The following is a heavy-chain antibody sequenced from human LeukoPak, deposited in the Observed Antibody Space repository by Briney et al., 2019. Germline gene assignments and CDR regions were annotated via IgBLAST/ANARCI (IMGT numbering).Heavy chain of an antibody. Sequence: GGSLRLSCAASGFTFSIYDMNWVRQAPGKGLEWISYISSSGITIFYADSVKGRFTISRDNAKNSLYLQMNSRRAEDTAVYYCARDYYGSGDGYYLDVWGKGTTVTISS. J-gene: IGHJ3*01. CDR1: GFTFSIYD. V-gene: IGHV3-48*03. CDR2: ISSSGITI. CDR3: ARDYYGSGDGYYLDV. D-gene: IGHD3-10*01.